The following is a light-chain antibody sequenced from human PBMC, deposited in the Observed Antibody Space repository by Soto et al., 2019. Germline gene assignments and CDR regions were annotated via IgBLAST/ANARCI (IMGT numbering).Light chain of an antibody. CDR3: SSSTSSDTYV. CDR2: DVS. CDR1: SSDVGGYNY. J-gene: IGLJ1*01. V-gene: IGLV2-14*03. Sequence: QSVLTQPASVSGSPGQSITISCTGTSSDVGGYNYVSWYQQHPDKAPKLMIYDVSNRPSGVSNRFSGSKSGNTASLTISGLQAEDEADYSCSSSTSSDTYVFGTGTKVTVL.